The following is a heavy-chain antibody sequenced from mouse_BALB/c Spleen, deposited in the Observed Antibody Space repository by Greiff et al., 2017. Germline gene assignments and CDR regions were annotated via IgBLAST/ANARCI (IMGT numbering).Heavy chain of an antibody. CDR1: GYTFTNYW. CDR2: IYPGGGYT. J-gene: IGHJ2*01. V-gene: IGHV1-63*02. D-gene: IGHD2-4*01. Sequence: VQLQQSGAELVRPGTSVKISCKASGYTFTNYWLGWVKQRPGHGLEWIGDIYPGGGYTNYNEKFKGKATLTADTSSSTAYMQLSSLTSEDSAVYFCARIYYDQGLYFDYWGQGTTLTVSS. CDR3: ARIYYDQGLYFDY.